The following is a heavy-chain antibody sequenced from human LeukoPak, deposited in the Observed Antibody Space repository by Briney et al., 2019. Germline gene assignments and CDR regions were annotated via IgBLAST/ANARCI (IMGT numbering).Heavy chain of an antibody. CDR2: INWNGGST. V-gene: IGHV3-20*04. CDR1: GFTFDDYG. CDR3: ARAYSGSYGLGYYYMDV. Sequence: PGGSLRLSCAASGFTFDDYGMSWVRQAPGKGLEWVSGINWNGGSTGYADSVKGRFTISRDNAKNSLYLQMNSLRAEDTALYYCARAYSGSYGLGYYYMDVWGKGTTVTISS. D-gene: IGHD1-26*01. J-gene: IGHJ6*03.